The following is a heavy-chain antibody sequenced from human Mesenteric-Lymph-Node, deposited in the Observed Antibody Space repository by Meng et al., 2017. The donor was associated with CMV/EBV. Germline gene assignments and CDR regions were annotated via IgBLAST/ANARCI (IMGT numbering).Heavy chain of an antibody. CDR1: GFTFSSYS. CDR2: ISSSSSYI. CDR3: AKDLSGASDVFDI. J-gene: IGHJ3*02. Sequence: GGSLRLSCAASGFTFSSYSMNWVRQAPGKGLEWVSSISSSSSYIYYADSVKGRFTISRDNAKNTLYLQMNSLRAEDTALYYCAKDLSGASDVFDIWGQGTMVTVSS. V-gene: IGHV3-21*01. D-gene: IGHD2/OR15-2a*01.